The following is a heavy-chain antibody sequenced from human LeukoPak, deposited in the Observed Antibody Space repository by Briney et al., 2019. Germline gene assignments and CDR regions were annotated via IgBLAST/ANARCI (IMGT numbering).Heavy chain of an antibody. Sequence: SETLSLTCAVYGGSFSGYYWSWIRQPPGKGLEWIGEINHSGSTNYNPSLKSRVTISVDTSKNQFSLKLSSVTAADTAVYYCARGGYFDWLPNLYYYYYMDVWGKGTTVTVSS. D-gene: IGHD3-9*01. CDR1: GGSFSGYY. CDR2: INHSGST. CDR3: ARGGYFDWLPNLYYYYYMDV. V-gene: IGHV4-34*01. J-gene: IGHJ6*03.